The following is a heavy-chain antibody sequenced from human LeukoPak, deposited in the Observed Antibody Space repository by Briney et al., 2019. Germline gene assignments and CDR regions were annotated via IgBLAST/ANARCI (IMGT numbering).Heavy chain of an antibody. V-gene: IGHV1-69*13. D-gene: IGHD5-18*01. CDR2: IIPIFGTA. CDR3: ARGEDTAMVAAFDY. J-gene: IGHJ4*02. Sequence: GASVKVSCKASGYTFTSYGISWVRQAPGQGLEWMGGIIPIFGTANYAQKFQGRVTITADESTSTAYMELSSLRSEDTAVYYCARGEDTAMVAAFDYWGQGTLVTVSS. CDR1: GYTFTSYG.